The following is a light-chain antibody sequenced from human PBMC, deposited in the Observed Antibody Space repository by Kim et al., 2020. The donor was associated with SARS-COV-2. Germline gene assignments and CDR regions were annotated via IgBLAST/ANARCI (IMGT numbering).Light chain of an antibody. CDR2: QDS. Sequence: SYELTQPPSVSVSPGQTASITCSGDKLGDKYACWYQQKPGQSPVLVIYQDSKRPSGIPERFSGSNSGNTATLTISGTQAMDEADYYCQAWDSSTACVFDG. CDR3: QAWDSSTACV. J-gene: IGLJ2*01. V-gene: IGLV3-1*01. CDR1: KLGDKY.